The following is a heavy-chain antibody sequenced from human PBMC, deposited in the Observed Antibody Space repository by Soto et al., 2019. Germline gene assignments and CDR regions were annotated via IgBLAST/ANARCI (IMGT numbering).Heavy chain of an antibody. Sequence: PGGSLRLSCAASGITLSGSAMHWVRQASGKGLEWVGRIRSKANSYATAYAASVKGRFTISRDDSKNTAYLQMNSLKTDDTAVYYCSSGHDHGMDVWGQGTTVTVSS. V-gene: IGHV3-73*01. CDR2: IRSKANSYAT. D-gene: IGHD5-12*01. CDR1: GITLSGSA. CDR3: SSGHDHGMDV. J-gene: IGHJ6*02.